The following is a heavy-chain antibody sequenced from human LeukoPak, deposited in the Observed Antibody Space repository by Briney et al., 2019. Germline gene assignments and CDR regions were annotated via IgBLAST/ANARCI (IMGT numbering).Heavy chain of an antibody. V-gene: IGHV4-34*01. Sequence: SETLSLTCAVYGGSFSGYYWSWIRQPPGKGLEWIGEINHSGSTNYNPSLKSRVTISVDTSKNQFSLKLSSVTAADTAVYYCARGSGYYDILTGYYRYPYYHYGMDVWGQGTTVTVSS. D-gene: IGHD3-9*01. CDR1: GGSFSGYY. CDR3: ARGSGYYDILTGYYRYPYYHYGMDV. J-gene: IGHJ6*02. CDR2: INHSGST.